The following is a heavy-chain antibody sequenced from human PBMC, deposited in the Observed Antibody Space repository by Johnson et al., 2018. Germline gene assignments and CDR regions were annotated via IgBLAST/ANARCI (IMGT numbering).Heavy chain of an antibody. V-gene: IGHV4-39*01. D-gene: IGHD6-25*01. Sequence: QVQLQESGPGLVKPSETLSLTCTVSGGSISSSSYYWGWIRQPPGKGLEWIGSIYYSGSTYYNPSLKSRVTISVDTSKNQFSLKLSSVPAADTAVYYCARRAAAGYYYSGMDVWGQGTTVTVSS. CDR1: GGSISSSSYY. CDR3: ARRAAAGYYYSGMDV. CDR2: IYYSGST. J-gene: IGHJ6*02.